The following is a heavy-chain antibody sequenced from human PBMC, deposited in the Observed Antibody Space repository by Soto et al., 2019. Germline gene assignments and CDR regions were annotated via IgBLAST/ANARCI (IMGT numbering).Heavy chain of an antibody. CDR2: IYYSGST. D-gene: IGHD3-10*01. CDR3: ARHRRLWFGELFLSWFDP. Sequence: SETLSLTCTVSGGSISSYYWSWIRQPPGKGLEWIGYIYYSGSTNYNPSLKSRVTISVDTSKNQFSLKLSSVTAADTAVYYCARHRRLWFGELFLSWFDPWGQGTLVTVSS. CDR1: GGSISSYY. V-gene: IGHV4-59*08. J-gene: IGHJ5*02.